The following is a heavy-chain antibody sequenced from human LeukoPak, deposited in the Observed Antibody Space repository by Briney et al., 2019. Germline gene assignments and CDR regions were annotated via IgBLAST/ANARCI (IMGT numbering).Heavy chain of an antibody. CDR2: INHSGST. D-gene: IGHD1-26*01. CDR1: GGSFSGYY. Sequence: SETLSLTCAVYGGSFSGYYWSWIRQPPGKGLEWIGEINHSGSTNYNPSLKSRVTISVDTSKNQFSLKLSSVTAADTAFYYCASQGHHGKVVGTTLSYFYMDVWGKGTTVTVSS. V-gene: IGHV4-34*01. CDR3: ASQGHHGKVVGTTLSYFYMDV. J-gene: IGHJ6*03.